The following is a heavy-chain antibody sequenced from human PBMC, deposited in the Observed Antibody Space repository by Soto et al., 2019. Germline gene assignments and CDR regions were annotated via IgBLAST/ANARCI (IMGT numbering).Heavy chain of an antibody. Sequence: GSLRLSCAASGSTFSSYAMSWVRQAPGKGLEWVSTISGGGGSTYYADSVKGRFTISRDNSKNTLYLQMNSLRAEDTAVYYCAKGQGSYYYYGMDVWGQGTTVTVSS. CDR3: AKGQGSYYYYGMDV. CDR1: GSTFSSYA. J-gene: IGHJ6*01. CDR2: ISGGGGST. V-gene: IGHV3-23*01.